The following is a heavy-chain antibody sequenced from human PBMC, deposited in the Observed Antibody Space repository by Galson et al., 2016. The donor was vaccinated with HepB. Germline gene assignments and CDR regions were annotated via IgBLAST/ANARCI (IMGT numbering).Heavy chain of an antibody. Sequence: SETLSLTCTVSGDSISISYWTWIRQPPGEGLEWNAYIYSTTGTNYSPSLKSRVTISVDTSKNQFSLKLSSVTAADTAVYYCAAFSGWYRGIEYWGQGTLVTVSS. D-gene: IGHD6-19*01. V-gene: IGHV4-59*01. CDR1: GDSISISY. CDR2: IYSTTGT. CDR3: AAFSGWYRGIEY. J-gene: IGHJ4*02.